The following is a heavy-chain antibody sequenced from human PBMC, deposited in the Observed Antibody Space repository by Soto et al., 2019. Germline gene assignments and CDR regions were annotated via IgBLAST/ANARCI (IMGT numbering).Heavy chain of an antibody. Sequence: SENLSLTCAVYGGSFSGYYWSWIRQPPGKERGGSGEINHSGSTNYNPSLKSRVTISVDTSKNQFSLKLSSVTAADTAGYYCARGSRWGYCSSTSCRLNYYYYGMDVWGQGTTVTVSS. D-gene: IGHD2-2*01. V-gene: IGHV4-34*01. J-gene: IGHJ6*02. CDR3: ARGSRWGYCSSTSCRLNYYYYGMDV. CDR1: GGSFSGYY. CDR2: INHSGST.